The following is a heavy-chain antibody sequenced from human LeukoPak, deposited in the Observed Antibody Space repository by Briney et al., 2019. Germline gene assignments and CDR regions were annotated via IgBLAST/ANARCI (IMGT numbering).Heavy chain of an antibody. Sequence: GGSLRLSCVASGFSFNNYAMNWVRQAPGKGLEWVSLIIGSSGTTFYADSVKGRFTISRDKSKSTLYLQMNSLRAEDTAVYYCAKGAYDYIEIAYFDYWGQGSLVTVSS. CDR2: IIGSSGTT. J-gene: IGHJ4*02. CDR3: AKGAYDYIEIAYFDY. V-gene: IGHV3-23*01. CDR1: GFSFNNYA. D-gene: IGHD5-12*01.